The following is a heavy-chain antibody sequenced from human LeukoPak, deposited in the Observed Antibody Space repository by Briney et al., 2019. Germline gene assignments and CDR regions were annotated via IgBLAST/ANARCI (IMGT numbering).Heavy chain of an antibody. CDR3: ARDSTAAEVAGIWY. D-gene: IGHD6-13*01. CDR1: GGSISSGGYY. CDR2: IYHSGST. J-gene: IGHJ4*02. V-gene: IGHV4-30-2*01. Sequence: PSETLSLTCTVSGGSISSGGYYWSWIRQPPGKGLEWIGYIYHSGSTYYNPSLKSRVTISVDRSKNQFSLKLSSVTAADTAVYYCARDSTAAEVAGIWYWGQGTLVTVSS.